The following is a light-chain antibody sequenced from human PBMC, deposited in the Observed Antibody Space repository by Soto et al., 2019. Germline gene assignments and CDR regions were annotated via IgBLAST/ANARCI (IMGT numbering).Light chain of an antibody. CDR2: YDD. V-gene: IGLV1-36*01. CDR1: TSNIENNG. Sequence: QSVLTQPPSVSEAPRQRVTISCSGSTSNIENNGVNWYQQFPGKAPKLLIYYDDLLPSGVSDRFSGSKSGTSASLAISGLQSEDGADYYCATWDDSLNAVVFGGGTKLTVL. CDR3: ATWDDSLNAVV. J-gene: IGLJ2*01.